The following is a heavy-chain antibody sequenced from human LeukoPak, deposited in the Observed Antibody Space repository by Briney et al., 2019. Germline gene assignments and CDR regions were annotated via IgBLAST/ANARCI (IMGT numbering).Heavy chain of an antibody. Sequence: GGPLRLSCAASGFTFSSYSMNWVRQAPGKGLEWVSSITSSSSYIYYADSVKGRFTISRDNAKNSLYLQMNSLRAEDTAVYYCTREMLAAVAAQSWGQGTLVTVSS. CDR2: ITSSSSYI. D-gene: IGHD6-19*01. CDR3: TREMLAAVAAQS. J-gene: IGHJ5*02. CDR1: GFTFSSYS. V-gene: IGHV3-21*01.